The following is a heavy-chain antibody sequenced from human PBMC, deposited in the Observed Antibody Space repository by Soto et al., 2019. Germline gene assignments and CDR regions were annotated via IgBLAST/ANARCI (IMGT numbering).Heavy chain of an antibody. CDR2: ISANGRGT. CDR1: GFTFSTYA. Sequence: GGSLRLSCAASGFTFSTYAMAWVRQAPGKGLEYVSSISANGRGTDYADSVKGRFTISRDNSKNTHYLQMGSLRIDDSAVYYCVKGEYYYDSSGYYPFDYWGQGTLVTVSS. D-gene: IGHD3-22*01. V-gene: IGHV3-64D*06. J-gene: IGHJ4*02. CDR3: VKGEYYYDSSGYYPFDY.